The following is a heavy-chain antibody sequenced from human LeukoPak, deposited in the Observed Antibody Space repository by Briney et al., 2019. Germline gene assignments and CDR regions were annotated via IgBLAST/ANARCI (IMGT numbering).Heavy chain of an antibody. V-gene: IGHV4-30-2*01. Sequence: SETLSLTCTVSGGSISSGGYYWSWIRQPPGKGLEWIGYIYHSGSTYYNPSPKSRVTISVDRSKNQFSLKLSSVTAADTAVYYCARNARVYFDYWGQGTLVTVSS. J-gene: IGHJ4*02. CDR2: IYHSGST. CDR1: GGSISSGGYY. CDR3: ARNARVYFDY.